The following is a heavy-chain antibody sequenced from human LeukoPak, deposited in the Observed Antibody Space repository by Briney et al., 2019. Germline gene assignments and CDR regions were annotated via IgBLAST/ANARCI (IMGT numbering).Heavy chain of an antibody. D-gene: IGHD3-9*01. J-gene: IGHJ5*02. CDR2: IRYDGSNK. CDR3: AKDLYLGDIPNWFDP. CDR1: GFTFRSYG. Sequence: GGSLRLSCAASGFTFRSYGTHWVRHAPGKGLEWVAFIRYDGSNKYCADSVKGRFTISRDNSKIPLYLQMNSLRAEDTSVYYCAKDLYLGDIPNWFDPWGQKTLVSVSS. V-gene: IGHV3-30*02.